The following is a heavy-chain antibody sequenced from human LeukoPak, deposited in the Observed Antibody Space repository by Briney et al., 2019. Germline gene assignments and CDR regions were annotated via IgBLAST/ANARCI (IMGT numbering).Heavy chain of an antibody. Sequence: PSETLSLTCAVYGGSFSGYYWSWIRQPPGKGLEWIGEISDSGSTNYNPSLKNRATILIDTSKKQISLVLYSVTAADTAVYYCARGLWDNGDRFEYWGPGTLVTVSS. CDR2: ISDSGST. D-gene: IGHD4-17*01. V-gene: IGHV4-34*01. CDR3: ARGLWDNGDRFEY. CDR1: GGSFSGYY. J-gene: IGHJ4*02.